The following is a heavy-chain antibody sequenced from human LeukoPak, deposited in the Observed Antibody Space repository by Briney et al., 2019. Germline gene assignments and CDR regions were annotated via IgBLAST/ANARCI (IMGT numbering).Heavy chain of an antibody. J-gene: IGHJ4*02. CDR3: ARVERDCSSTSCYFYSSY. D-gene: IGHD2-2*01. CDR1: GFTFSTYS. CDR2: IKQDGSEK. Sequence: SGGSLRLSCAASGFTFSTYSMNWVRQAPGKGLEWVANIKQDGSEKYYVDSVKGRFTISRDNAKNSLYLQMNSLRAEDTAVYYCARVERDCSSTSCYFYSSYWGQGTLVTVSS. V-gene: IGHV3-7*01.